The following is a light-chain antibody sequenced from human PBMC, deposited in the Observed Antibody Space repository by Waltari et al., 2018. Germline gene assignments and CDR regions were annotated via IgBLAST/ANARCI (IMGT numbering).Light chain of an antibody. Sequence: SSELTQDPAVSVALGQTVRITCQGDSLRSYYASWYQQKPGQAPELVIYGKNNRPSGIPDRFSGSSSGNTASLTITGAQAEDEADYYCNSRDSSGNLYVVFGGGTKLTVL. J-gene: IGLJ2*01. V-gene: IGLV3-19*01. CDR2: GKN. CDR1: SLRSYY. CDR3: NSRDSSGNLYVV.